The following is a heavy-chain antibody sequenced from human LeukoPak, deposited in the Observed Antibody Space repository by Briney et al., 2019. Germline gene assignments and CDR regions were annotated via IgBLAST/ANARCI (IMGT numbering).Heavy chain of an antibody. J-gene: IGHJ4*02. CDR3: ARPPLRYFDWLIDY. Sequence: GGSLRLSCAVSGFTFSRYWMTWVRQAPGKGLEWVANIKVDGSEKYYVDAVKGRFTISRDNAKDSLYLQMNSLRAEDTAVYYCARPPLRYFDWLIDYWGQGTQVTVS. CDR2: IKVDGSEK. D-gene: IGHD3-9*01. CDR1: GFTFSRYW. V-gene: IGHV3-7*01.